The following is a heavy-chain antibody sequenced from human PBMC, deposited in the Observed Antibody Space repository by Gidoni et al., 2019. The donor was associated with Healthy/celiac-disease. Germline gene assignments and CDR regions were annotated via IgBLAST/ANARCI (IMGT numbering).Heavy chain of an antibody. CDR2: ISWNSGSI. CDR1: GFTFDDYA. CDR3: AKDIGGSYFLHYYYGMDV. D-gene: IGHD1-26*01. J-gene: IGHJ6*02. Sequence: EVQLVASGGGLVQPGRSLRLSCAASGFTFDDYAMHWVRQAPGKGLEWVSGISWNSGSIGYADSVKGRFTISRDNAKNSLYLQMNSLRAEDTALYYCAKDIGGSYFLHYYYGMDVWGQGTTVTVSS. V-gene: IGHV3-9*01.